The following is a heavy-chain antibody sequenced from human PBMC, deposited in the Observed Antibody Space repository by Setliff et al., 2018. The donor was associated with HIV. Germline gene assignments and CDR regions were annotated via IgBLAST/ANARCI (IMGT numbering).Heavy chain of an antibody. CDR1: GGSMSSGSYS. CDR3: ARARTIGVSAVFFDP. V-gene: IGHV4-61*09. CDR2: VYVAGTV. D-gene: IGHD3-3*01. J-gene: IGHJ5*02. Sequence: SETLSLTCSVSGGSMSSGSYSWTWLRQPAGKEPELIGHVYVAGTVIYNPALASRLTISIVPSKNQFSLDLTSVTAADTGKYYCARARTIGVSAVFFDPWGQGIPVTVSS.